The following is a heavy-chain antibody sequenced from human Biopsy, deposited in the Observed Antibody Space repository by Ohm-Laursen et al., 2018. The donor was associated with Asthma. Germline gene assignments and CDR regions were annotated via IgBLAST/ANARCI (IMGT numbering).Heavy chain of an antibody. CDR2: ISYDGSNK. CDR1: GFTFSSYA. D-gene: IGHD6-19*01. J-gene: IGHJ4*02. CDR3: AREGIAVAHLDY. V-gene: IGHV3-30-3*01. Sequence: SLRLSCAASGFTFSSYAMHWVRQAPGKGLEWVAVISYDGSNKYYADSVKGRFTISRDNSKNTLYLQMNSLRAEDTAVYYCAREGIAVAHLDYWGQGTLVTVSS.